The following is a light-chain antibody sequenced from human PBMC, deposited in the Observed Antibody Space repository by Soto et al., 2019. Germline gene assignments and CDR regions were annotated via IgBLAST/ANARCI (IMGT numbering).Light chain of an antibody. CDR3: QQHSHWPT. Sequence: EIVMTQSPATLSVSPGERATLSCRASQSVSSNLAWYQQKPGQAPRLLIYGASTRATGFPARFSGSGSGTEFILIISSLQSEDFAVYYCQQHSHWPTFGQGTKVEIK. CDR1: QSVSSN. V-gene: IGKV3-15*01. CDR2: GAS. J-gene: IGKJ1*01.